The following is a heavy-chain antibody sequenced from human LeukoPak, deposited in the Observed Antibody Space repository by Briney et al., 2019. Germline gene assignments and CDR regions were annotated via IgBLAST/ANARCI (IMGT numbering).Heavy chain of an antibody. CDR2: TYYRSKWYN. V-gene: IGHV6-1*01. CDR3: ARDYYGSGSYIKGDYFDY. D-gene: IGHD3-10*01. J-gene: IGHJ4*02. CDR1: GDSVSSNSAA. Sequence: SQTLSLTCAISGDSVSSNSAAWNWIRQSPSRGLEWLGRTYYRSKWYNDYAVSVKSRITINPDTSKNQFSLQLNSVSPEETAVYYCARDYYGSGSYIKGDYFDYWGQGTLVTVSS.